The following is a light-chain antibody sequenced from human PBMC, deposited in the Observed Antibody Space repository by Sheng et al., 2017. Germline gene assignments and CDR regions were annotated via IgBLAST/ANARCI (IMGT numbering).Light chain of an antibody. Sequence: SFELTQPPSVSVSPGQTARITCSGDVLPKQYAYWYQQRPGQAPVMLIYKDNERSSGIPERFSGSSSGTTVTLIISGVQAEDEADYYCQSADTSGTPWVFGGGTKLTVL. CDR3: QSADTSGTPWV. CDR2: KDN. J-gene: IGLJ3*02. CDR1: VLPKQY. V-gene: IGLV3-25*03.